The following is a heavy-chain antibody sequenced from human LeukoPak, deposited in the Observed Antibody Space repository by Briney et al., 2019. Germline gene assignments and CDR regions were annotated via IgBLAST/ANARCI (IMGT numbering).Heavy chain of an antibody. Sequence: ASVKVSCKASGGTFSIYAISWVRQAPGQGLEWMGGIIPIFGTANYAQKFQGRVTITADESTSTAYMELSSLRSEDTAVYYCARALDYRGALDYWGQGTLVTVSS. CDR1: GGTFSIYA. CDR2: IIPIFGTA. D-gene: IGHD3/OR15-3a*01. CDR3: ARALDYRGALDY. J-gene: IGHJ4*02. V-gene: IGHV1-69*13.